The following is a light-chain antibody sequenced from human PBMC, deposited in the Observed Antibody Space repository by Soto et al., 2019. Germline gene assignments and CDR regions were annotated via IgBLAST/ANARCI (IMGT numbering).Light chain of an antibody. CDR1: QSGSRW. J-gene: IGKJ2*01. Sequence: IHMNHSASTLSASVGDRVTITCRASQSGSRWLAWYQQQPVRSPKVLIYKAATLESGVLSRFSGSGSGTEFTLTISSLEPDDFATYYCQQYDSYPYTFGQGTKVDIK. CDR2: KAA. V-gene: IGKV1-5*03. CDR3: QQYDSYPYT.